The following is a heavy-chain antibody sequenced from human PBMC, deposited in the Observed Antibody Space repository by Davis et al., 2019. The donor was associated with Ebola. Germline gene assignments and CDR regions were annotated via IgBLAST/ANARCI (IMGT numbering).Heavy chain of an antibody. CDR3: ATGYSSGWYTFDY. V-gene: IGHV3-33*01. Sequence: GGSLRLSCAASGFTFSSYGMHWVRQAPGKGLEWVAVIWYDGSNKYYADSVKGRFTISRDNSKNTLYLQMNSLRAEDTAVYYCATGYSSGWYTFDYWGQGTLVTVSS. D-gene: IGHD6-19*01. CDR1: GFTFSSYG. J-gene: IGHJ4*02. CDR2: IWYDGSNK.